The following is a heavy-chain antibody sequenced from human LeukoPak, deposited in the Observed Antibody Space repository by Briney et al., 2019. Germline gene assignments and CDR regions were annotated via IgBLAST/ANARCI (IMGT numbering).Heavy chain of an antibody. Sequence: GRSLRLSCAASGFIFDNFAIHWVRQAPGKGLEGVSIVSFDGTNNFYADSVKGRFTVSRDNSKNTVYLHMNSLRPDDTAVYFCARDRNVVGADFDYRGQGTLVTVSS. V-gene: IGHV3-30*04. D-gene: IGHD2-15*01. CDR2: VSFDGTNN. J-gene: IGHJ4*02. CDR3: ARDRNVVGADFDY. CDR1: GFIFDNFA.